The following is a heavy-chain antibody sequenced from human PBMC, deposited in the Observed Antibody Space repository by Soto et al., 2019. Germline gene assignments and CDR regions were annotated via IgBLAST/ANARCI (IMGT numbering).Heavy chain of an antibody. D-gene: IGHD1-26*01. J-gene: IGHJ4*02. CDR1: GYTFIDYY. Sequence: SVNFSCKASGYTFIDYYIHWVRQAPGQGLEWMGCINPHSGDTNSPPKFQARVTMTRDTSNSTAYMELKRLYSNDTAVYHCARSGYPGSYHPPAFWGQGTLVTVSS. CDR2: INPHSGDT. V-gene: IGHV1-2*02. CDR3: ARSGYPGSYHPPAF.